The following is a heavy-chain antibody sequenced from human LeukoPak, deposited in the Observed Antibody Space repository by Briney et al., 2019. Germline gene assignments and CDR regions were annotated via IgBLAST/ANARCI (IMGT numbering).Heavy chain of an antibody. D-gene: IGHD2-15*01. CDR2: ISSSSSYI. J-gene: IGHJ6*02. V-gene: IGHV3-21*01. CDR3: ARSGVVVAATVHYYGMDV. Sequence: GGSLRLSCAASGFTFSSYSMNWVRQAPGKGLEWVSSISSSSSYIYYADSVKGRFTISRDNAKSSLYLQMNSLRAEDTAVYYCARSGVVVAATVHYYGMDVWGQGTTVTVSS. CDR1: GFTFSSYS.